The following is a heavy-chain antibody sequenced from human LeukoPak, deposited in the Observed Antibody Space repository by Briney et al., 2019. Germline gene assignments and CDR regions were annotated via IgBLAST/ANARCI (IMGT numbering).Heavy chain of an antibody. CDR1: GGSISSSSYY. Sequence: SETLSLTCTVSGGSISSSSYYWGWIRQPPGKGLEWIGSIYYSGSTYYNPSLKSRVTISVDTSKNQFSLKLSSVTAADTAVYFCAREAYCGGDCYSGFDYWGQGTLVTVSS. D-gene: IGHD2-21*02. J-gene: IGHJ4*02. V-gene: IGHV4-39*07. CDR3: AREAYCGGDCYSGFDY. CDR2: IYYSGST.